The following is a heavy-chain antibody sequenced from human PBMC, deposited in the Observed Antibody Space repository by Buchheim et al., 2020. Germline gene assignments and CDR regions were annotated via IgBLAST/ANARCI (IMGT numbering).Heavy chain of an antibody. CDR2: ISYDGSNK. Sequence: QVQLVESGGGVVQPGRSLRLSCAASGFTFSSYGMHWVRQAPGKGLEWVAVISYDGSNKYYADSVKGRFTISRDNSKNTLSLQMNSLRAEDTAVYYCAKDSSPAVDPWGQGTL. CDR3: AKDSSPAVDP. J-gene: IGHJ5*02. V-gene: IGHV3-30*18. CDR1: GFTFSSYG. D-gene: IGHD6-25*01.